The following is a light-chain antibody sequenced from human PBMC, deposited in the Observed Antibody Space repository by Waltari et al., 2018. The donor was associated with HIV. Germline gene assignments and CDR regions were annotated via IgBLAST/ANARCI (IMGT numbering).Light chain of an antibody. CDR3: ATWDDNLSGVV. CDR2: RNN. CDR1: RSDIGSYY. J-gene: IGLJ2*01. Sequence: QSVLTQPPSASGTPGQRVTISCSGSRSDIGSYYVYWFQQLPGTDPKLLIYRNNQRPSGVPDRFSGSKSGTSASLAISGLRSEDEADYYCATWDDNLSGVVFGGGTKLTVL. V-gene: IGLV1-47*01.